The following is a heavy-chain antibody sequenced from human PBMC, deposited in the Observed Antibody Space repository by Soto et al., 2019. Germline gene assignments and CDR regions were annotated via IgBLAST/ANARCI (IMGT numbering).Heavy chain of an antibody. J-gene: IGHJ4*02. CDR1: GYTFTSYD. CDR3: ARGLDSYDSSGYDY. CDR2: MNPNSGNT. Sequence: ASVKVSCKASGYTFTSYDSNWVRQATGQGLEWMGWMNPNSGNTGYAQKFRGRVSMTRDTSISTVYMELSSLRSEDTAVYYCARGLDSYDSSGYDYWGQGTLVTVFS. D-gene: IGHD3-22*01. V-gene: IGHV1-8*01.